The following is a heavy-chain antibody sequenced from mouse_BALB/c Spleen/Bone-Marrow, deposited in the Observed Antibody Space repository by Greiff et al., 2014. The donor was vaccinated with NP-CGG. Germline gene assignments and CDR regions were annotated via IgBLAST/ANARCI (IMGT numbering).Heavy chain of an antibody. CDR2: ISYSGST. CDR3: ARYYGSTYGYYFDY. D-gene: IGHD1-1*01. V-gene: IGHV3-8*02. CDR1: GDSITSGY. J-gene: IGHJ2*01. Sequence: EVQLQQSGPSLVKPSQTLSLTCSVTGDSITSGYWNWIRKFPGNKLEYMGYISYSGSTYYNPSLISRISITRDTSKNQYYLQLNSVTTEDTATYYCARYYGSTYGYYFDYWGQGTTLTVSS.